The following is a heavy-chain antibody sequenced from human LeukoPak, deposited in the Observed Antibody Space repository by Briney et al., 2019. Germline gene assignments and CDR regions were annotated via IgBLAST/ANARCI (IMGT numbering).Heavy chain of an antibody. CDR1: GFTFSSYW. CDR2: IKQDGSEK. V-gene: IGHV3-7*01. J-gene: IGHJ6*02. CDR3: ATYSCSSYYYYGMDL. Sequence: PGGSLRLSCAVSGFTFSSYWMSWVRQAPGKGLEWVANIKQDGSEKYYVASVKGRFTISRDNAKHSLYLQMNSLRAEDTAVYYCATYSCSSYYYYGMDLWGQGTTVTVSS. D-gene: IGHD6-6*01.